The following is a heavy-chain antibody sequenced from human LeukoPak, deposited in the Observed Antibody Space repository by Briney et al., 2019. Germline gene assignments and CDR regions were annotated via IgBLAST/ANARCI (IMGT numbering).Heavy chain of an antibody. CDR1: GFTVSSNY. V-gene: IGHV3-53*05. CDR3: AKGGVGYSGYEIHFDY. J-gene: IGHJ4*02. Sequence: PGGSLRLSCAVSGFTVSSNYMNWVRQAPGKGLEWVSVIYSGGSTYYADSVKGRLTISRDNYKNTLYLQMNSLRAEDTAVYYCAKGGVGYSGYEIHFDYWGQGTLVTVSS. D-gene: IGHD5-12*01. CDR2: IYSGGST.